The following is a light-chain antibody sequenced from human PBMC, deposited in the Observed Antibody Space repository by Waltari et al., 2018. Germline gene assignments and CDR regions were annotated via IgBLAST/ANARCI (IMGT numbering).Light chain of an antibody. CDR2: DTF. J-gene: IGKJ3*01. V-gene: IGKV3-20*01. CDR3: HQYGISPPFT. Sequence: EIVLTQSPATLSLSPGERATLSCRASHSNSSSFLAWYQQKPGQAPRPLIYDTFSRALGIPDRFSGSGFGTDFTLTISRLEPEDFAVYYCHQYGISPPFTFGPGTRVEI. CDR1: HSNSSSF.